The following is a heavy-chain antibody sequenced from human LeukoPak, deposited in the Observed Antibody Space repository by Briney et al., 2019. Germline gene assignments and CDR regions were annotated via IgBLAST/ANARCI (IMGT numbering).Heavy chain of an antibody. Sequence: SVKVSCKASGGTFSSYAISWVRQAPGPGLEWMGGIIPIFGTANYAQKFQGRVTITTDESTSTAYMELSSLRSEDTAVYYCALWGSYGGNYMDVWGKGTTVTVSS. CDR2: IIPIFGTA. CDR1: GGTFSSYA. J-gene: IGHJ6*03. V-gene: IGHV1-69*05. D-gene: IGHD4-23*01. CDR3: ALWGSYGGNYMDV.